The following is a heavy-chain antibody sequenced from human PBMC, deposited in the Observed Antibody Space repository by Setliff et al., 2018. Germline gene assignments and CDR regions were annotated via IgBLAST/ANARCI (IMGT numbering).Heavy chain of an antibody. Sequence: ASVKVSCKASGYTFTSYGISWVRQAPGQGLEWMGWISAYNGNTNYAQKLQGRVTMTTDTSTSTAYMELRSLRSDDTAVYYCARDLVGYCSGGSCYDWDYRGQGTLVTVSS. J-gene: IGHJ4*02. V-gene: IGHV1-18*01. CDR3: ARDLVGYCSGGSCYDWDY. CDR1: GYTFTSYG. CDR2: ISAYNGNT. D-gene: IGHD2-15*01.